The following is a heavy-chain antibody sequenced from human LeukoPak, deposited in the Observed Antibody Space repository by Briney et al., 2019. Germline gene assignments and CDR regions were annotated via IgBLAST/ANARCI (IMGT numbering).Heavy chain of an antibody. D-gene: IGHD4-17*01. Sequence: ASVKVSCKASGYTFTSYYMHWVRQAPGQGLEWMGIINPSGGSTSYAQKFQGRVTMTRDTSTSTVYMELSSLGSEDTAVYYCARSHGDYVGSYAFDIWGQGTMVTVSS. CDR2: INPSGGST. CDR3: ARSHGDYVGSYAFDI. J-gene: IGHJ3*02. CDR1: GYTFTSYY. V-gene: IGHV1-46*01.